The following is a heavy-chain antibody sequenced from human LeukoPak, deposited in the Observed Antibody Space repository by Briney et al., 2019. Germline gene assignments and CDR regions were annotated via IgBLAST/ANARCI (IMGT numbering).Heavy chain of an antibody. Sequence: GGSLRLSCAASGFTFSSYSMNWVRQAPGKGLEWVSSISSSSSYIYYADSVKGRFTISRDNAKNSLYLQMNSLRAEDTAVYYCARARAAAPQDPNLDYWGQGTLVTVSS. J-gene: IGHJ4*02. CDR1: GFTFSSYS. D-gene: IGHD6-13*01. V-gene: IGHV3-21*01. CDR3: ARARAAAPQDPNLDY. CDR2: ISSSSSYI.